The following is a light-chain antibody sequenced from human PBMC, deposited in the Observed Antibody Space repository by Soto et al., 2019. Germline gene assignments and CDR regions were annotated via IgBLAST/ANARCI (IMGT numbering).Light chain of an antibody. CDR1: QSVSNY. CDR2: DAS. Sequence: EIVLTQSPATLSLSPGERATLSCRASQSVSNYLAWYQQKPGQAPRLLIYDASNRATGIPARFSGSGSGTAFTLTISSLEPEDFPVYYYQQRSNWPPSTFGQGTRLEIK. CDR3: QQRSNWPPST. J-gene: IGKJ5*01. V-gene: IGKV3-11*01.